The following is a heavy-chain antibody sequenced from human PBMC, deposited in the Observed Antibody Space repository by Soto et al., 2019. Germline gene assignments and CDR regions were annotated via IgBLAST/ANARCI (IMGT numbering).Heavy chain of an antibody. CDR1: GGSISSCGYS. CDR2: IYHSGST. D-gene: IGHD3-3*01. V-gene: IGHV4-30-2*01. J-gene: IGHJ4*02. Sequence: SETLSLTCAVSGGSISSCGYSWSWIRQPPGKGLEGIGYIYHSGSTYYNPSLKSRVTISVDRSKNQFSLKLSSVTAADTAVYYCARDGDLAGFDYWGQGTLVTVSS. CDR3: ARDGDLAGFDY.